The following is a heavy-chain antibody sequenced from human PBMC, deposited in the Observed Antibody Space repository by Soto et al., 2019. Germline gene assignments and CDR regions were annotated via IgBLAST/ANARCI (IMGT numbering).Heavy chain of an antibody. V-gene: IGHV4-59*01. CDR2: IYYSGST. J-gene: IGHJ5*02. CDR1: GGSISSYY. CDR3: ARVGLTMVRGVIITANWFDP. Sequence: SETLSLTCTVSGGSISSYYWSWIRQPPGKGPEWIGYIYYSGSTNYNPSLKSRVTISVDTSKNQFSLKLSSVTAADTAVYYCARVGLTMVRGVIITANWFDPWGQGTLVTVSS. D-gene: IGHD3-10*01.